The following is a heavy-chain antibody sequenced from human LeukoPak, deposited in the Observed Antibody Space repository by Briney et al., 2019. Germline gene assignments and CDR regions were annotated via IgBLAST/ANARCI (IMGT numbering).Heavy chain of an antibody. D-gene: IGHD3-22*01. CDR1: GFTFSSYN. Sequence: GGSLRLSCAASGFTFSSYNMNWVRQAPGKGLEWVSSISTSSNYRYYADSVKGRFTISRDNAKKLLYLQMNSLRAEDTAVYYCASPSGSSGLDYWGQGTLVTVSS. CDR3: ASPSGSSGLDY. CDR2: ISTSSNYR. J-gene: IGHJ4*02. V-gene: IGHV3-21*01.